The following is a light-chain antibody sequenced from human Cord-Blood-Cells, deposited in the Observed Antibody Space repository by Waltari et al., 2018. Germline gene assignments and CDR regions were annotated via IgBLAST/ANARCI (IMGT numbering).Light chain of an antibody. CDR1: SSDVGSYTL. V-gene: IGLV2-23*01. CDR3: CSYAGSSTWV. J-gene: IGLJ3*02. Sequence: QSALTQPASVSVSPGQSITISCTGTSSDVGSYTLVSWDQQHPGKAPQLMIYEGSKRPSGVSNRFSGSKSGNTASLTISGLQAEDEADYYCCSYAGSSTWVFGGGTKLTVL. CDR2: EGS.